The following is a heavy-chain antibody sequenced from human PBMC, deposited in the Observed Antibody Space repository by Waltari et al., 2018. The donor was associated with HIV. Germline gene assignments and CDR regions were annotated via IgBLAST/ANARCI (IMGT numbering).Heavy chain of an antibody. CDR3: ARGVSPDHLWASYPDF. V-gene: IGHV4-34*01. CDR1: GESFSDYH. D-gene: IGHD3-16*02. Sequence: QVELQQWGTGLFKTSETLYLKCAVYGESFSDYHMEPYQSFNRYTWNWFRQPPGKGLELIWEIYQAGNTNSNPSPKSRLSISIGNIKKQVALKLISVTAADTAVYYCARGVSPDHLWASYPDFWGQGTLVTVSS. CDR2: IYQAGNT. J-gene: IGHJ4*02.